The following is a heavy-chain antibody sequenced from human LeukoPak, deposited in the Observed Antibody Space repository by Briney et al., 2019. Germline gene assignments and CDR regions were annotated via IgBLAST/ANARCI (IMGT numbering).Heavy chain of an antibody. D-gene: IGHD1-26*01. CDR1: GYTFTSYG. V-gene: IGHV1-18*01. CDR3: ARVGVGAYLDAFDF. CDR2: ISGYNTNP. Sequence: ASVKVSCKASGYTFTSYGISWVRQAPGQGLEWLGWISGYNTNPKYEQRLLGRVTMTTDTSTTTAYMELRSLGSDDTAVYYCARVGVGAYLDAFDFWGKGTVVTVSS. J-gene: IGHJ3*01.